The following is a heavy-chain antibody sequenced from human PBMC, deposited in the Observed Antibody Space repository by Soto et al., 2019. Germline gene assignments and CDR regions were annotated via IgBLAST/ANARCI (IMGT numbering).Heavy chain of an antibody. D-gene: IGHD3-3*02. Sequence: SETLFLTCTVPGGSIRSSSYYWGWIRQPPGKGLEWIGSIYYSGSTYYNPSLKSRVTISVDTSKNQFSLKLSSVTAADTAVYYCASPKIAFYNWFDPWGQGTLVTVS. J-gene: IGHJ5*02. CDR2: IYYSGST. CDR1: GGSIRSSSYY. CDR3: ASPKIAFYNWFDP. V-gene: IGHV4-39*01.